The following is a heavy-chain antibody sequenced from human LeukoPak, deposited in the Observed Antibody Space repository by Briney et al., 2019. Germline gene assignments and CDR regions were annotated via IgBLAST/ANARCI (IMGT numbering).Heavy chain of an antibody. Sequence: SETLSLTCTVSGGSISSGDYYWSWIRQPPRKGLEWIGYMYYSGSTYYNPSLKSRITISLDMSKNQFSLKLSSVTAADTAVYYCARPYYYDSRIDPWGQGTLVTVSS. CDR3: ARPYYYDSRIDP. V-gene: IGHV4-30-4*01. J-gene: IGHJ5*02. D-gene: IGHD3-22*01. CDR2: MYYSGST. CDR1: GGSISSGDYY.